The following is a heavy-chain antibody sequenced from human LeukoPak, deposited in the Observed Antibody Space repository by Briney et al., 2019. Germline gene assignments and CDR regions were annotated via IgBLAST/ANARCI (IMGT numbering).Heavy chain of an antibody. D-gene: IGHD4-17*01. CDR3: ARVEGYGDYA. CDR2: ISSTSSTI. V-gene: IGHV3-48*01. CDR1: AFTFNTYS. Sequence: GGSLRLSCAASAFTFNTYSMNWVRQAPGKGLEWVSYISSTSSTIYYADSVKGRFTISRDNAKNSLYLQMNSLRVEDTAVYCCARVEGYGDYAWGQGTLVTVSS. J-gene: IGHJ5*02.